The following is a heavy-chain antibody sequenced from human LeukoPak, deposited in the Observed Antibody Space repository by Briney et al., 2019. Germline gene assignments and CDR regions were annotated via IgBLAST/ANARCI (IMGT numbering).Heavy chain of an antibody. CDR1: GFTLSSYW. V-gene: IGHV3-74*01. CDR3: ARTKDYYDSSGCFDY. D-gene: IGHD3-22*01. CDR2: IYTDGSST. Sequence: GGSLRLSCAASGFTLSSYWMDWVRQAPGKGLVWVSRIYTDGSSTSYADSVKGRFTISRDNAKNTLYLQMNSLRAEDTAVYYCARTKDYYDSSGCFDYWGHGTLVTVSS. J-gene: IGHJ4*01.